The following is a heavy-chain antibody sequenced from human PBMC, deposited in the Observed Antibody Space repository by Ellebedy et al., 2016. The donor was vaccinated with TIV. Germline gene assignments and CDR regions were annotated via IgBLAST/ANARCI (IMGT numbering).Heavy chain of an antibody. CDR1: GGSISSGGYY. CDR3: ARRDRGGGDCYSCAFDI. CDR2: IYYSGST. J-gene: IGHJ3*02. V-gene: IGHV4-31*03. D-gene: IGHD2-21*01. Sequence: SETLSLXXTVSGGSISSGGYYWSWIRQHPGNGLEWIGYIYYSGSTYYNPSLKSRVTISVDTSKNQFSLKLSSVTAADTAVYYCARRDRGGGDCYSCAFDIWGQGTMVTVSS.